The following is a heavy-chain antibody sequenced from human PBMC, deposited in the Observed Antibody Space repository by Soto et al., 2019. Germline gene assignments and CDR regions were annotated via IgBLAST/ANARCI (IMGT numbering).Heavy chain of an antibody. V-gene: IGHV3-30-3*01. CDR1: GFTFSSYA. CDR2: ISYDGSNK. Sequence: GGSLRLSCAASGFTFSSYAMHWVRQAPGKGLEWVAVISYDGSNKYYADSVKGRFTISRDNSKNTLYLRMNSLRAEDTAVYYCAREQKTVDYDILTGYYSYYYGMDVWGQGTTVTVSS. D-gene: IGHD3-9*01. CDR3: AREQKTVDYDILTGYYSYYYGMDV. J-gene: IGHJ6*02.